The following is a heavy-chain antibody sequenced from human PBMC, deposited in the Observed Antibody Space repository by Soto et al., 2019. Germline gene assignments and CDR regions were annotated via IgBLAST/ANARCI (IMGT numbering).Heavy chain of an antibody. CDR1: GFTFSSYA. CDR3: AKDMKGVTSYYFDF. CDR2: ISGSGGST. J-gene: IGHJ4*02. Sequence: EVQLLESGGGLVQPGGSLRLSCAASGFTFSSYAMSWVRQAPGKGLEWVSAISGSGGSTYYADSVKGRFTISRDNSKNALDLQTNSLRAEDTAVYYCAKDMKGVTSYYFDFWGQGTLVTVSS. D-gene: IGHD4-17*01. V-gene: IGHV3-23*01.